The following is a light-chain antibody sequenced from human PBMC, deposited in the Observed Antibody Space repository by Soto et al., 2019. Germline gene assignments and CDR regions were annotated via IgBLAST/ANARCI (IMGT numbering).Light chain of an antibody. J-gene: IGKJ5*01. CDR2: AAS. Sequence: DIQLTQSPSFLSAYVGDRVAITCRASQDIISHLVWYQQKPGEAPHLLIFAASTLQSGVPSRFSGSGSETEFTLTINGLQPEDFATYYCQQFNNYPITFGQGTRVDIK. V-gene: IGKV1-9*01. CDR1: QDIISH. CDR3: QQFNNYPIT.